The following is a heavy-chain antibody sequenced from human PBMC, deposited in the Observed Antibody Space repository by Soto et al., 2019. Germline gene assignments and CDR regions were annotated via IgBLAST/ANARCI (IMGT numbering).Heavy chain of an antibody. J-gene: IGHJ6*02. CDR1: GFTFSSYA. CDR2: ISYDGSNK. V-gene: IGHV3-30-3*01. CDR3: ARDWTARPSRYRYYYYGMDV. D-gene: IGHD3-16*02. Sequence: VQLVESGGGVVQPGRSLRLSCAASGFTFSSYAMHWVRQAPGKGLEWVAVISYDGSNKYYADSVKGRFTISRDNSKNTLYLQMNSLRAEDTAVYYCARDWTARPSRYRYYYYGMDVWGQGTTVTVSS.